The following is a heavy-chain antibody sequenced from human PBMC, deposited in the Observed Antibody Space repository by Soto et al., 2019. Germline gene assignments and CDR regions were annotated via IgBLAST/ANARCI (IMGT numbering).Heavy chain of an antibody. Sequence: QVQLVETGGGLVQPGGSLRLSCAASGFTFSDYYMSWIRQAPGKGLEWVSYISSSGSTIYYADSVKGRFTISRDNAKNSLYLQMNSLRAEDTAVYYCARDTAPRVGAYYDFWSGYRYWYFDLWGRGTLVTVSS. CDR2: ISSSGSTI. J-gene: IGHJ2*01. D-gene: IGHD3-3*01. CDR3: ARDTAPRVGAYYDFWSGYRYWYFDL. CDR1: GFTFSDYY. V-gene: IGHV3-11*01.